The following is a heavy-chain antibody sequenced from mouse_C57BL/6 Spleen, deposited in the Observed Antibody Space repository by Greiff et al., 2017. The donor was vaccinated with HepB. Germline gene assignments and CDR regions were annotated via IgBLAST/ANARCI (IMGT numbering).Heavy chain of an antibody. Sequence: QVQLQQPGPELVKPGASVKISCKASGYAFSSSWMNWVKQRPGKGLEWIGRIYPGDGDTNYNGKFKGKATLTADKSSSTAYMQLSSLTSEDSAVYFCANLFYFDYWGQGTTLTVSS. J-gene: IGHJ2*01. CDR3: ANLFYFDY. CDR1: GYAFSSSW. D-gene: IGHD2-3*01. V-gene: IGHV1-82*01. CDR2: IYPGDGDT.